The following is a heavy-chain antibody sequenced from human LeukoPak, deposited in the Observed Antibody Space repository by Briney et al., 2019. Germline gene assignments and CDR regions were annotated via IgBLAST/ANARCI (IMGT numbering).Heavy chain of an antibody. Sequence: GGSLRLSCAASGFTFSSYSMNWVRQAPGKGLEWVSSISSSSSYIYYADSVKGRFTISRDNAKNSLYLQMNSLRAEDTAVYYCAGSGARYCSSTSCYTAKVRNYYYYYGMDVWGQGTTVTVSS. CDR3: AGSGARYCSSTSCYTAKVRNYYYYYGMDV. V-gene: IGHV3-21*01. D-gene: IGHD2-2*02. J-gene: IGHJ6*02. CDR1: GFTFSSYS. CDR2: ISSSSSYI.